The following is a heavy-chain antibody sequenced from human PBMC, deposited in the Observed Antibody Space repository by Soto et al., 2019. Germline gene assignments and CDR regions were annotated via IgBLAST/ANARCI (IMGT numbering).Heavy chain of an antibody. V-gene: IGHV4-4*07. D-gene: IGHD5-18*01. CDR3: ARVQSRYGYWFDP. J-gene: IGHJ5*02. Sequence: PSETLSLTCTFSGDSITSYYWSWIRQPAGKGLEWIGRFESSGSSDYNPSLMSRVTMSVDRSKKQFSLRLSAVTAADKAVYYCARVQSRYGYWFDPWGQGILVTVSS. CDR1: GDSITSYY. CDR2: FESSGSS.